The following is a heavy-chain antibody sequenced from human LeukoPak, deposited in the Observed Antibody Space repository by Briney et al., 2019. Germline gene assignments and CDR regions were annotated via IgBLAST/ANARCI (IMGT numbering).Heavy chain of an antibody. J-gene: IGHJ4*02. CDR2: ISYDGSNK. D-gene: IGHD6-19*01. CDR3: AREGLESSGNPGGVPPDY. V-gene: IGHV3-30*04. CDR1: GFTFSSYA. Sequence: GGSLRLSCAASGFTFSSYAMHWVRQAPGMRLEWVAVISYDGSNKYYAGSVKGRFTISRDNSKNTLYLQMNSLRVEDTALYYCAREGLESSGNPGGVPPDYWGQGTLVTVSS.